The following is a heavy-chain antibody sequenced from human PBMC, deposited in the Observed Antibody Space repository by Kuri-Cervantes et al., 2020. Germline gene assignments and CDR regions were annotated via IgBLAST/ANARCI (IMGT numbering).Heavy chain of an antibody. CDR2: ISSSSSYI. Sequence: GGSLRLSCAASGFTFDDYAMHWVRQAPGKGLEWVSSISSSSSYIYYADSVKGRFTISRDNAKNSLYLQMNSLRAEDTAVYYCARNGDILTGSHSYHYYYMDVWGKGTTVTVSS. D-gene: IGHD3-9*01. CDR3: ARNGDILTGSHSYHYYYMDV. J-gene: IGHJ6*03. CDR1: GFTFDDYA. V-gene: IGHV3-21*04.